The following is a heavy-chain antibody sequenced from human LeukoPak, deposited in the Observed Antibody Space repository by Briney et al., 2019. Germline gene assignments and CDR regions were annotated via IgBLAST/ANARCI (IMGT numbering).Heavy chain of an antibody. CDR1: GYSISSGYY. J-gene: IGHJ4*02. Sequence: SETLSLTCTVSGYSISSGYYWGWIRQPPGKGLEWIGSIYHSGSTYYNPSLKCRVTISVDTSKNQFSLKLSSVTAADTAVYYCARVSTQQQPSPYYFDYWGQGTLVTVSS. CDR2: IYHSGST. D-gene: IGHD6-13*01. CDR3: ARVSTQQQPSPYYFDY. V-gene: IGHV4-38-2*02.